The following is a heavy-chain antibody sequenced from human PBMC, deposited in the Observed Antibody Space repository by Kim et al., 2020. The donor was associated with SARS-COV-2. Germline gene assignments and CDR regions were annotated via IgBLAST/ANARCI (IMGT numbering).Heavy chain of an antibody. CDR3: ARPSSSRGFGLLFFLY. CDR1: GYSFTSYW. Sequence: GESLKISCKASGYSFTSYWIGWVRQMPGKGLEWMGIIYPGDSDTRYSPSFQGQVTISVDKSISTAYLQWSSLKASDTAMYYCARPSSSRGFGLLFFLYWGQATLVAVSS. V-gene: IGHV5-51*01. J-gene: IGHJ4*02. D-gene: IGHD3-3*01. CDR2: IYPGDSDT.